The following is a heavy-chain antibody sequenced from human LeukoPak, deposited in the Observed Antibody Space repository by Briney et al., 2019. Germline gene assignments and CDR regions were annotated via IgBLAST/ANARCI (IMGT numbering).Heavy chain of an antibody. CDR1: GFTFSGSA. CDR3: ARAIDIVVVPAAMRGVDY. Sequence: GGSLRLSCVVSGFTFSGSAMHWVRQAPGKGLEWVAVISYDGSNKYYADSVKGRFTISRDNSKNTLYLQMNSLRAEDTAVYYCARAIDIVVVPAAMRGVDYWGQGTLVTVSS. D-gene: IGHD2-2*01. CDR2: ISYDGSNK. J-gene: IGHJ4*02. V-gene: IGHV3-30*04.